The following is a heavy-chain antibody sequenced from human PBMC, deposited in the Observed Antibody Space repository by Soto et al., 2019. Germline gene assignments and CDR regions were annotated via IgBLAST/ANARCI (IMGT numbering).Heavy chain of an antibody. CDR2: IYYSGST. CDR3: ARLRIQLWLMTDHYYFDY. D-gene: IGHD5-18*01. J-gene: IGHJ4*02. V-gene: IGHV4-39*01. CDR1: GGSISSSSYY. Sequence: SETLSLTCTVSGGSISSSSYYWGWIRQPPGKGLDWIGSIYYSGSTYYNPSLKSRVTISVETSKNQFSLKLSSVTAADTAVYYCARLRIQLWLMTDHYYFDYWGQGTLVTFSS.